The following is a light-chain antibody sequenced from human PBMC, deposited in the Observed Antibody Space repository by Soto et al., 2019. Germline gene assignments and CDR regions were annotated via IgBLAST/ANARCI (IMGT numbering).Light chain of an antibody. V-gene: IGLV2-14*01. CDR2: DVS. CDR1: SSDVGGYNY. CDR3: SSYTSSSTLV. Sequence: QSVLTQPASVSGSPGQSITISCTGTSSDVGGYNYVSWYPQHPGKAPKLMIYDVSNRPSGVSNRFSGSKSGNTASLTISGLQADDEADYYCSSYTSSSTLVFGTGTKVTVL. J-gene: IGLJ1*01.